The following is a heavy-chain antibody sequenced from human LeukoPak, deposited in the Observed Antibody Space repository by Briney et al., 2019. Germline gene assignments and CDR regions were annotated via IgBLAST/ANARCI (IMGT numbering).Heavy chain of an antibody. CDR3: AKDNGWLPVY. V-gene: IGHV3-53*01. CDR1: GLTVSSNY. D-gene: IGHD3-9*01. Sequence: GGSLRLSCAASGLTVSSNYMSWVRQAPGKGLQWVSVIYSGGSTYYADSVKGRFTISRDNSKNTLYLQMNSLRAEDTAIYYCAKDNGWLPVYWGQGTLVTVSS. J-gene: IGHJ4*02. CDR2: IYSGGST.